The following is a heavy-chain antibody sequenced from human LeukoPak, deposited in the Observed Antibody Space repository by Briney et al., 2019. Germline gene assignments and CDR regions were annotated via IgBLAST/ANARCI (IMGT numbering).Heavy chain of an antibody. D-gene: IGHD2-2*03. CDR1: GFTVSSNY. J-gene: IGHJ4*02. V-gene: IGHV3-53*01. CDR2: IYSGGST. Sequence: GGSLRLSCAASGFTVSSNYMSWVRQAPGKGLEWVSVIYSGGSTYYADSVKSRFTISRDNSKNTLYLQMNSLRAEDTAVYYCARVDIVMYGFDYWGQGTLVTVSS. CDR3: ARVDIVMYGFDY.